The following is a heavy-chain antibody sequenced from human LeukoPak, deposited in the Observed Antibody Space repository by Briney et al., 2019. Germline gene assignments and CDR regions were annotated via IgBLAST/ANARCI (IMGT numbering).Heavy chain of an antibody. Sequence: SETLSLTCAVSGYSISSGCYWGWIRQPPGKGLEWIGSIYHSGSTYYNPSLKSRVTISVDTSKNQFSLKLSSVTAADTAVYYCAREGYCSSTSCYGNGMDVWGKGTTVTVSS. D-gene: IGHD2-2*01. V-gene: IGHV4-38-2*02. CDR3: AREGYCSSTSCYGNGMDV. CDR2: IYHSGST. CDR1: GYSISSGCY. J-gene: IGHJ6*04.